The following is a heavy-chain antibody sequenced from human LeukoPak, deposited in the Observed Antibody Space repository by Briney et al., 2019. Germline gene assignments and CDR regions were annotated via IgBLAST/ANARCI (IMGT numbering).Heavy chain of an antibody. CDR2: ISYSGNT. CDR3: ARGPPYDILTGYHFDS. Sequence: SETLSLTCTVSGGSISNYFWSWIRQPPGKGLEWIGYISYSGNTNYNPSLKSRVTISVDTSKNQFSLQLNSVTAADTAVYYCARGPPYDILTGYHFDSWGQGTLVTVSS. J-gene: IGHJ4*02. CDR1: GGSISNYF. D-gene: IGHD3-9*01. V-gene: IGHV4-59*01.